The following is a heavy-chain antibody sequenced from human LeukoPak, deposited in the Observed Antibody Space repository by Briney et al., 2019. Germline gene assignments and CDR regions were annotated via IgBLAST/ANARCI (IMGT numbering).Heavy chain of an antibody. V-gene: IGHV1-24*01. CDR3: TKAAPGITIFGVATY. CDR2: FDPEDGKT. J-gene: IGHJ4*02. CDR1: GYTLTELS. Sequence: GASVKVSCKVSGYTLTELSVHWVRQAPGKGLEWMGGFDPEDGKTFYAQKFQGRVTMTEDTSIDTAYMELGSLRSEDTAVYYCTKAAPGITIFGVATYWGQGTLVTVSS. D-gene: IGHD3-3*01.